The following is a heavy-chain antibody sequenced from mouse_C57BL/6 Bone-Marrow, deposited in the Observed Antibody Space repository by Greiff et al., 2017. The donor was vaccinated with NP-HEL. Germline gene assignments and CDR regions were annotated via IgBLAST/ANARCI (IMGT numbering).Heavy chain of an antibody. D-gene: IGHD2-4*01. V-gene: IGHV1-54*01. Sequence: VQRVESGAELVRPGTSVKVSCKASGYAFTNYLIEWVKQRPGQGLEWIGVINPGSGGTNYNEKFKGKATLTADKSSSTAYMQLSSLTSEDSAVYFCARNDYDGVDYWGQGTTLTVSS. J-gene: IGHJ2*01. CDR3: ARNDYDGVDY. CDR1: GYAFTNYL. CDR2: INPGSGGT.